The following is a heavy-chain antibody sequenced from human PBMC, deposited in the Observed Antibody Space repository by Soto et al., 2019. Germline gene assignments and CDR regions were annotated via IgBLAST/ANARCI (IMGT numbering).Heavy chain of an antibody. CDR2: NSAYNDNT. Sequence: QVQLVQSGAEVKKPGASVKVSCKASGYTFTSYGISWVRQAPGQGLEWMGWNSAYNDNTNYAQKLQGRVTMTTDTSTSTAYMELRSLRSDDTAVYYCARDSWYPSGGEQNGMDVWGQGTTVTVSS. CDR3: ARDSWYPSGGEQNGMDV. J-gene: IGHJ6*02. CDR1: GYTFTSYG. V-gene: IGHV1-18*01. D-gene: IGHD2-21*01.